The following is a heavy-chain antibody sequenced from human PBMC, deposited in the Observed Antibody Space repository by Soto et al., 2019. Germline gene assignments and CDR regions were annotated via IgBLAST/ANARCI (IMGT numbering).Heavy chain of an antibody. V-gene: IGHV3-30-3*01. CDR1: GFTFSSYA. CDR3: ARASTNSGLGMDV. CDR2: ISYDGSNK. J-gene: IGHJ6*02. Sequence: QVQLVESGGGVVQPGRSLRLSCAASGFTFSSYAMHWVRQAPGKGLEWVAVISYDGSNKYYADSVKGRFTISRDNSKNTLYLQMNSLRAEDTAVYYCARASTNSGLGMDVWGQGTTVTVSS. D-gene: IGHD2-8*01.